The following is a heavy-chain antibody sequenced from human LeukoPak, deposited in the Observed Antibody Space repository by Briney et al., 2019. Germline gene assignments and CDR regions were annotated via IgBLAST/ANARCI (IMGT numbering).Heavy chain of an antibody. CDR2: IYHSGST. Sequence: PSQTLSLTCAVSGGSISSGGYSWSWIRQPPGKGLEWIGYIYHSGSTYYNPSLKSRVTISVDTSKNQFSLKLSSVTAADTAVYYCARGNSDYYGSGPQIDYWGQGTLVTVSS. D-gene: IGHD3-10*01. V-gene: IGHV4-30-2*01. J-gene: IGHJ4*02. CDR3: ARGNSDYYGSGPQIDY. CDR1: GGSISSGGYS.